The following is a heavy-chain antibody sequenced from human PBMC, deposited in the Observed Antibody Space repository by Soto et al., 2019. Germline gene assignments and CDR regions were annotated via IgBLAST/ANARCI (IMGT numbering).Heavy chain of an antibody. CDR1: GFTFSSYA. V-gene: IGHV3-23*01. J-gene: IGHJ4*02. Sequence: GESLKISCAASGFTFSSYAMSWVRQAPGKGLEWVSAISGSGGSTYYADSVKGRFTISRDNSKNTLYLQMNSLRAEDTAVYYCAKDHHHIVGATFDYWGQGTLVTVSS. D-gene: IGHD1-26*01. CDR3: AKDHHHIVGATFDY. CDR2: ISGSGGST.